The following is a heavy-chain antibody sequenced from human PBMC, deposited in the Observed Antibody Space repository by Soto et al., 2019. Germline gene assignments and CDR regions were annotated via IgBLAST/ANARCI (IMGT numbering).Heavy chain of an antibody. CDR3: ARQSLLKYIPIYGYFYDARDV. V-gene: IGHV3-7*03. D-gene: IGHD3-3*01. J-gene: IGHJ6*02. Sequence: EVQLVESGGGLVLPGGSPRLSCAASGFIFSSSWMTWVRQAPGKGLEWVANIKPDGSGLYYGDSVKGRFTISRDNARDSLYLQMSSLRAEDTAVYYCARQSLLKYIPIYGYFYDARDVWGQGTTVIVSS. CDR1: GFIFSSSW. CDR2: IKPDGSGL.